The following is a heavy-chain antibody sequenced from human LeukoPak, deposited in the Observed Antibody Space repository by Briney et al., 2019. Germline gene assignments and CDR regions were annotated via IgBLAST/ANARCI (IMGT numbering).Heavy chain of an antibody. Sequence: SGTLSLTCAVSGGSISRSNWWSWIRQPPGKGLEWIGEIYHSGSTNYNPSLKSRVTISVDKSKNQFSLKLSSVTAADTAVYYCARDPETVSDSSSAFDIWGQGTMVTVSS. J-gene: IGHJ3*02. D-gene: IGHD3-22*01. CDR3: ARDPETVSDSSSAFDI. CDR1: GGSISRSNW. CDR2: IYHSGST. V-gene: IGHV4-4*02.